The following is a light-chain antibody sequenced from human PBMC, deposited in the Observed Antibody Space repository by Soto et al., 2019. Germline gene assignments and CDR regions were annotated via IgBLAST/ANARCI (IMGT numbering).Light chain of an antibody. CDR2: ATS. CDR3: LQDDSYPRT. J-gene: IGKJ3*01. Sequence: DIQMTQSPSSLSASVGDRVTITCRTSQTISNFLNWFQQIPGKAPKLLIYATSNLQSGVPSRFSGSGSGTDFTLTITSLQPEDSATYYCLQDDSYPRTFGPGTKVDVK. CDR1: QTISNF. V-gene: IGKV1-39*01.